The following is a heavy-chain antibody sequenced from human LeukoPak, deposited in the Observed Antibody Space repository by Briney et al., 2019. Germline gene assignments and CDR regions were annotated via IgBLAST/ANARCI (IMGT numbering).Heavy chain of an antibody. V-gene: IGHV4-39*01. CDR3: ARRIAAAGSDYYFDY. J-gene: IGHJ4*02. CDR1: GGSISSSGYY. D-gene: IGHD6-13*01. Sequence: SETLSLTCTVSGGSISSSGYYWGWIRQPPGKGLEWIGSIYYSGSTYYNPSLKSRVTISVDTSKNQFSLKLSSVTAADTAVYYCARRIAAAGSDYYFDYWGQGTLVTVSS. CDR2: IYYSGST.